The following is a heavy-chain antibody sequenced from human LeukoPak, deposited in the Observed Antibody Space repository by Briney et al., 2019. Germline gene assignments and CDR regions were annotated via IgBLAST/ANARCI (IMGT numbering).Heavy chain of an antibody. CDR3: AKNYYMDV. V-gene: IGHV3-23*01. J-gene: IGHJ6*03. CDR1: GFTFSSYA. CDR2: IHGGGAT. Sequence: GGSLRLSCAASGFTFSSYAMSWVRQAPGKGLEWVSSIHGGGATCYADSVRARFTISRDNSKNTLSLQINSLRAEDTALYYCAKNYYMDVWGKGTTVTVSS.